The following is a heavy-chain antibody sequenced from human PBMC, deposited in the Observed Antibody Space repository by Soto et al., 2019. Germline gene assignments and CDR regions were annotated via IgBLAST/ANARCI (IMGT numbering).Heavy chain of an antibody. CDR2: INHSGST. J-gene: IGHJ4*02. V-gene: IGHV4-34*01. Sequence: SETLSLTCAVYGGSFSGYYWSWIRQPPGKGLEWIGEINHSGSTNYNPSLKSRVTISVDTSKNQFSLKLSSVTAADTAVYYCARGRRMVVKHPYFDYWGQGTLVTVSS. D-gene: IGHD2-15*01. CDR1: GGSFSGYY. CDR3: ARGRRMVVKHPYFDY.